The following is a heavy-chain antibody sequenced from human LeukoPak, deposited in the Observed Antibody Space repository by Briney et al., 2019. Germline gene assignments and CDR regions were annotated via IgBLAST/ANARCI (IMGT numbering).Heavy chain of an antibody. CDR1: GYIFTGHF. V-gene: IGHV1-2*02. Sequence: ASVKVSCKASGYIFTGHFFHWVRQAPGQGLEWMGWIRPTDGATKVAQKFQGRVTLTRDTSISTVYMEMSGVRFDDTAMYYCARGRYRYSYDYWGQGTLVTVSS. CDR2: IRPTDGAT. D-gene: IGHD1-26*01. J-gene: IGHJ4*02. CDR3: ARGRYRYSYDY.